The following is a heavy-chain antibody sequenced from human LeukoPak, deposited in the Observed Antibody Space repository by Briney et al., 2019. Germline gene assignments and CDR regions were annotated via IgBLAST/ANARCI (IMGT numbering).Heavy chain of an antibody. Sequence: GGSLRLSCAASGFTFSSYGMHWVRQAPGKGLEWVAVIWYDGSNKYYADSVKGRFTISRDNSKNTLYLQMNSLRAEDTAVYYCARVSRGAAMDYWGQGTLVTVSS. CDR1: GFTFSSYG. V-gene: IGHV3-33*01. CDR2: IWYDGSNK. CDR3: ARVSRGAAMDY. J-gene: IGHJ4*02. D-gene: IGHD2-2*01.